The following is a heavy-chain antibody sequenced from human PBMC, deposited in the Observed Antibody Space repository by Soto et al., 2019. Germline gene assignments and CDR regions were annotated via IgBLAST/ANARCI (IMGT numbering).Heavy chain of an antibody. J-gene: IGHJ4*02. V-gene: IGHV3-21*01. CDR1: GVTFSSYI. D-gene: IGHD2-15*01. CDR2: ISSSSSYI. CDR3: ARDIGYCRGGTCFHLDF. Sequence: PGWSLRLSCAASGVTFSSYIMDGVRQAPGKGLEWVSSISSSSSYIYYADSVKGRFTISRDNAKNSLYLQMNSLRVEDTAVYYCARDIGYCRGGTCFHLDFWGQGTMVTVS.